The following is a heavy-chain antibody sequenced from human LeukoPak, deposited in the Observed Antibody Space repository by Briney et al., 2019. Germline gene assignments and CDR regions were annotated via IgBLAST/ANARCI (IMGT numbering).Heavy chain of an antibody. CDR1: GYTFTSYG. D-gene: IGHD2-2*01. Sequence: ASVKVSCKASGYTFTSYGISWVRQAPGQGLEWMGWISAYNGNTNYAQKLQGRVTMTTDTSTSTAYMELRSLRSDDTAVYYCARWGKYQLLSTPGGYNWFDPWGQGTLVTVSS. J-gene: IGHJ5*02. CDR3: ARWGKYQLLSTPGGYNWFDP. CDR2: ISAYNGNT. V-gene: IGHV1-18*01.